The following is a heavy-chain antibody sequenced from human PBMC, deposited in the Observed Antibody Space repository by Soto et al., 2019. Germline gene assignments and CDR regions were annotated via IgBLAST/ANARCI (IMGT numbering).Heavy chain of an antibody. CDR3: AKAKGRSNFYYSGLDV. CDR1: GFTFGSYG. CDR2: ITAATGTT. J-gene: IGHJ6*02. Sequence: LRLSCAASGFTFGSYGMTWVRQAPGKGLECVSGITAATGTTYYADSVKGRFTISRDLSTNTLFLQMNSLRAADSAVYYCAKAKGRSNFYYSGLDVWGQGTTVTVSS. V-gene: IGHV3-23*01. D-gene: IGHD1-26*01.